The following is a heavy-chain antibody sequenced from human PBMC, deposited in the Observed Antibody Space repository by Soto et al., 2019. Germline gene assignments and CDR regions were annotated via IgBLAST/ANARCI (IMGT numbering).Heavy chain of an antibody. D-gene: IGHD6-19*01. CDR1: GFNFKTYA. CDR2: ISSSGSRT. J-gene: IGHJ4*02. Sequence: EVQLLESGGGLVQPGGSRRLSCAASGFNFKTYAMSWVRQAPGRGLEWVSAISSSGSRTYYADSVKGRFTISRDNSKNALFLEMNSLRAEDTALYYCAKERREVVSGTGDSCGRGTLVTVSS. V-gene: IGHV3-23*01. CDR3: AKERREVVSGTGDS.